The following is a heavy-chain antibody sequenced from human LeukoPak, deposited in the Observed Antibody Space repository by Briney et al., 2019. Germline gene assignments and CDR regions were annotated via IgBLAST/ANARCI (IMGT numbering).Heavy chain of an antibody. V-gene: IGHV4-59*08. Sequence: SETLSLTCTVSGGSISSYYWGWIRQPPGKGLEWIGYIYYSGSTNYNPSLKSRVTISVDTSKNQFSLKLSSVTAADTAVYYCARVGVVVPAAMYDYWGQGTLVTVSS. J-gene: IGHJ4*02. CDR2: IYYSGST. D-gene: IGHD2-2*01. CDR1: GGSISSYY. CDR3: ARVGVVVPAAMYDY.